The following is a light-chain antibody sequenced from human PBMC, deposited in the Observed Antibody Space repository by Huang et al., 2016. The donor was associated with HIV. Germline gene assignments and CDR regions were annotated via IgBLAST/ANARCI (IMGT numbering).Light chain of an antibody. V-gene: IGKV1-NL1*01. J-gene: IGKJ5*01. Sequence: DIQMTQSPSSLSASVGDRVTITCRASQDIRSSLAWYQQKPGKAPKLLLFAASRLESGVPARFIGSGSVTDYTLTISSLQPEDFATYYCQQYYTTPRDTFGQGTRLAIK. CDR1: QDIRSS. CDR2: AAS. CDR3: QQYYTTPRDT.